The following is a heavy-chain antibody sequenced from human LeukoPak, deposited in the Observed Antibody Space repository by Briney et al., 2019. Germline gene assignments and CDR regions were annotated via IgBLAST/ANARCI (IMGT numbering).Heavy chain of an antibody. CDR3: ARDQQQLVGGLYGMDV. Sequence: GGSLRLSCAASGFTFSSYAMHWVRQAPGKGLEWVAVISYDGSNKYYADSVKGRFTISRDNSKNTLYLQMNSLRAEDTAVYYCARDQQQLVGGLYGMDVWGQGTTVTVSS. V-gene: IGHV3-30-3*01. J-gene: IGHJ6*02. CDR1: GFTFSSYA. D-gene: IGHD6-13*01. CDR2: ISYDGSNK.